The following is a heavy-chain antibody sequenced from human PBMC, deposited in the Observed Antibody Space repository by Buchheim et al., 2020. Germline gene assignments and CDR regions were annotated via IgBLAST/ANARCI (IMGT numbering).Heavy chain of an antibody. CDR2: IWYDGSNK. D-gene: IGHD3-10*01. CDR1: GFTFSSYG. V-gene: IGHV3-33*06. CDR3: AKEAGGAGSSYMAYFDY. J-gene: IGHJ4*02. Sequence: QVQLVESGGGVVQPGRSLRLSCAASGFTFSSYGMHWVRQAPGKGLEWVAVIWYDGSNKYYADSVKGRFTISRDNSKNTLYLQMNSLRAEDTAVYYCAKEAGGAGSSYMAYFDYWGQGTL.